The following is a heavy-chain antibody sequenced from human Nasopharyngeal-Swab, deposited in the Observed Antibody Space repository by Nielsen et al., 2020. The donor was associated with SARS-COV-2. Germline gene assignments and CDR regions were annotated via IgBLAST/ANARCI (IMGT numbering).Heavy chain of an antibody. J-gene: IGHJ4*02. Sequence: VRQMPGKGLEWMEIIYPGDSDTRYSPSFQGQVTISADKSISTAYLQWSSLKASDTAMYYCARRGRYCSSTSCYAEHYDYWGQGTLVTVSS. D-gene: IGHD2-2*01. V-gene: IGHV5-51*01. CDR2: IYPGDSDT. CDR3: ARRGRYCSSTSCYAEHYDY.